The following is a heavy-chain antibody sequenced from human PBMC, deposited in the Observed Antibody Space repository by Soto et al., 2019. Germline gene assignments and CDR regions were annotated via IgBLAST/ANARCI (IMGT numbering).Heavy chain of an antibody. J-gene: IGHJ6*02. D-gene: IGHD1-26*01. V-gene: IGHV6-1*01. CDR3: ARGPELRIYYYGMDV. CDR1: GVTVASSSAA. Sequence: PSHTLSLTCAISGVTVASSSAAWNWMRQSPPRGLEWLGRTYYRSKGYNDYAVSVKSRITINPDTSKNQFSLQLNSVTPEDTAVYYCARGPELRIYYYGMDVWGQGTTVTVSS. CDR2: TYYRSKGYN.